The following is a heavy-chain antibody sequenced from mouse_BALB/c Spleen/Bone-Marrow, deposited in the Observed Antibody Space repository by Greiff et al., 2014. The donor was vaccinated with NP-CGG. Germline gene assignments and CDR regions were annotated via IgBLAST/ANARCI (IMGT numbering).Heavy chain of an antibody. V-gene: IGHV7-3*02. CDR1: GFTFTDYY. CDR2: IRNKANGYTT. D-gene: IGHD1-1*01. CDR3: ARDENYDIYWYFDV. J-gene: IGHJ1*01. Sequence: EVQLVESGGGLVQPGGSLRLSCATSGFTFTDYYMSWVRQTPGKALEWLGFIRNKANGYTTDYSVSVKGRFTISRGNSQSILYLQMNTLRAEDSATYYCARDENYDIYWYFDVWGAGTTATVSS.